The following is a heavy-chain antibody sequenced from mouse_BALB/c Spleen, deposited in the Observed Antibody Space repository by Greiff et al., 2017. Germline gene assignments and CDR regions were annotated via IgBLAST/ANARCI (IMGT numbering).Heavy chain of an antibody. CDR1: GFNIKDYY. V-gene: IGHV14-4*02. D-gene: IGHD2-1*01. CDR3: KTYGNYLFAY. Sequence: VQLQQSGAELVRSGASVKLSCTASGFNIKDYYMHWVKQRPEQGLEWIGWIDPENGDTEYAPKFQGKATMTADTSSNTAYLQLSSLTSEDTAVYYCKTYGNYLFAYWGQGTLVTVSA. J-gene: IGHJ3*01. CDR2: IDPENGDT.